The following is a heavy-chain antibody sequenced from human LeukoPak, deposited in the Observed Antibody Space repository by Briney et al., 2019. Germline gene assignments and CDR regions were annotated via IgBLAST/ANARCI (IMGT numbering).Heavy chain of an antibody. V-gene: IGHV5-51*01. CDR3: ARHHTGYCSGGSCYFDY. CDR1: GYSFTSYW. D-gene: IGHD2-15*01. Sequence: GESLKISCKGSGYSFTSYWIGWVRQMPGKGLEWMGIIYPGDSDTRYSPSFQGQVTISADKSISTAYLQWSSLKASDTAMYYCARHHTGYCSGGSCYFDYWGQGTLVTVSS. CDR2: IYPGDSDT. J-gene: IGHJ4*02.